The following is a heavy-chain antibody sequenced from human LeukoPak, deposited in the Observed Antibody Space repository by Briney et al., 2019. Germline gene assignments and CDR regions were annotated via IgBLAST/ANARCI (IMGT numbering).Heavy chain of an antibody. J-gene: IGHJ4*02. D-gene: IGHD1-26*01. CDR3: AKGTYEGSGSSPQFDY. CDR2: ISWNSGSI. Sequence: GGSLRLSCAASGFTFDDYAMHWVRQAPGKGLEWVSGISWNSGSIGYADSVKGRFTISRDNAKNSLYLQMNSLRAEDMALYYCAKGTYEGSGSSPQFDYWGQGTLVTVSS. CDR1: GFTFDDYA. V-gene: IGHV3-9*03.